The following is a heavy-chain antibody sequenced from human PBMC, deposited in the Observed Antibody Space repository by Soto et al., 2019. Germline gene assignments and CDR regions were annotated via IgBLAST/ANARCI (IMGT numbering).Heavy chain of an antibody. CDR1: GGSISTGSDY. CDR3: ARLMMDRSWYFDWFDP. CDR2: INYSGTT. Sequence: QLQLQELGPGPVKPSETLCLTCTVSGGSISTGSDYWGWIRQAPGKGLEWIASINYSGTTYYSPSIKSRVAVSIDTSKDQFSLKVNSVTAADTALYFCARLMMDRSWYFDWFDPWGQGTLVTVSS. D-gene: IGHD6-13*01. J-gene: IGHJ5*02. V-gene: IGHV4-39*01.